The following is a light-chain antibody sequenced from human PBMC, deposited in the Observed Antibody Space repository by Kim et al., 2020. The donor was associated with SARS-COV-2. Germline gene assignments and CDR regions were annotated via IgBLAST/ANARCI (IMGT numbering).Light chain of an antibody. CDR1: QRISSW. J-gene: IGKJ1*01. CDR3: QQYNSYSPT. Sequence: GSVGDRVTITCRASQRISSWLAWYQRRPGKAPQLLIYDASPLETGVPSRFSGSGSGTEFTLTISSLQPDDFATYCCQQYNSYSPTFGQGTKVEIK. V-gene: IGKV1-5*01. CDR2: DAS.